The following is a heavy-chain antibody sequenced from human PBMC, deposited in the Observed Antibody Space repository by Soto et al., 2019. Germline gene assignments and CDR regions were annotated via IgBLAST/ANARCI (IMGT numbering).Heavy chain of an antibody. J-gene: IGHJ6*02. CDR3: ARSVAGVYYDSRGYWAGGYYGMDV. CDR1: GYTFTSYG. D-gene: IGHD3-22*01. V-gene: IGHV1-18*01. CDR2: ISAYNGNT. Sequence: GASVKVSCKASGYTFTSYGISWVRQAPGQGLEWMGWISAYNGNTNYAQKLQGRVTMTTDTSTSTAYMELRSLRSDDTAVYYCARSVAGVYYDSRGYWAGGYYGMDVRGQGTKVTVSS.